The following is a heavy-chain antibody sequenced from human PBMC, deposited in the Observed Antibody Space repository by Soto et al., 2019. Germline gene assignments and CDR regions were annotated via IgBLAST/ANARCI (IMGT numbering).Heavy chain of an antibody. J-gene: IGHJ6*03. CDR1: GYSFTSYW. CDR3: ARIAAADTSYYYYYYMDV. V-gene: IGHV5-51*01. Sequence: PGESLKISCKGSGYSFTSYWIGWVRQMPGKGLEWMGIIYPGDSDTRYSPSFQGQVTISADKSISTAYLQWSSLKASDTAMYYCARIAAADTSYYYYYYMDVWGKGTTVTVSS. CDR2: IYPGDSDT. D-gene: IGHD6-13*01.